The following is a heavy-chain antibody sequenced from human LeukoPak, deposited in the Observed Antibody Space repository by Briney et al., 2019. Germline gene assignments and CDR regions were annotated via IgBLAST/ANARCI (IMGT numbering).Heavy chain of an antibody. J-gene: IGHJ6*03. CDR1: GFTFSRHG. CDR2: ISGSGDTT. Sequence: GGSLRLSCAASGFTFSRHGMNWVRQAPGKGLEWVSGISGSGDTTYYADSVKGRFTISRDNSKNTLYLQMNSLRAEDTAVYYCAKDQTPPYSSGWPDYYYYMDVWGKGTTVTISS. CDR3: AKDQTPPYSSGWPDYYYYMDV. V-gene: IGHV3-23*01. D-gene: IGHD6-19*01.